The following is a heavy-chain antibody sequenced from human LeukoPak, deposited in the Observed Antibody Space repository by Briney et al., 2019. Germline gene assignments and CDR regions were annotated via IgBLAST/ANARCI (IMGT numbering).Heavy chain of an antibody. D-gene: IGHD3-22*01. CDR2: IIPIFGTA. J-gene: IGHJ1*01. V-gene: IGHV1-69*05. Sequence: ASVKVSXKASGGTFSSYAISWMRQAPGQGLEWMGRIIPIFGTAIYAQKFQGRVTITTDESTSTAYMELSSLRSEDTAVYYCARGYYDSSGYYFPADYFQHWGQGTLVTVSS. CDR1: GGTFSSYA. CDR3: ARGYYDSSGYYFPADYFQH.